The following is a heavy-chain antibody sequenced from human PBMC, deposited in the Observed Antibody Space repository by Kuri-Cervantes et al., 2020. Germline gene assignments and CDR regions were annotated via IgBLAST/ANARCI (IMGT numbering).Heavy chain of an antibody. CDR3: ATRGRGEARYCSSTSCYEGWFDP. J-gene: IGHJ5*02. CDR2: VYYSGST. CDR1: GGSISSHY. V-gene: IGHV4-59*11. D-gene: IGHD2-2*01. Sequence: SETLSLTCTVSGGSISSHYWSWFRQPPGKGLEYIGYVYYSGSTNYNPSLKSRVTISVDTSKNQFSLKLSSVTAADTAVYYSATRGRGEARYCSSTSCYEGWFDPWGQGTLVTVSS.